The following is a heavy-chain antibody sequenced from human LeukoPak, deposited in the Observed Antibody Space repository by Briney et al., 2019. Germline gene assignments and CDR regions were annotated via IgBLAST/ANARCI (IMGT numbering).Heavy chain of an antibody. J-gene: IGHJ4*02. Sequence: GGSLRLSCAASGFTFSSYSMNWVRQAPGKGLEWVSYISSTSSTIYYADSVKGRFTISRDNAKNSLYLQMNSLRGEDTAVYYCARDRDVLLWFGESVLWGQGTLVTVSS. CDR1: GFTFSSYS. CDR3: ARDRDVLLWFGESVL. V-gene: IGHV3-48*01. D-gene: IGHD3-10*01. CDR2: ISSTSSTI.